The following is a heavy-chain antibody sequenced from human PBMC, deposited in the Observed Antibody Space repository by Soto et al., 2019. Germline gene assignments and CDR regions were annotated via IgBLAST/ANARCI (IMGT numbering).Heavy chain of an antibody. Sequence: QVQVVQSGAEVKKPGSSVKVACKASGGTFSSYTIRWVRQAPGQGLEWMGRIIPILGIANYAQKFQGRVTVTADKSTSTAYMELSSLRSEDTAVYYCARFRGSYGMDVWGQGTTVTVSS. CDR3: ARFRGSYGMDV. J-gene: IGHJ6*02. V-gene: IGHV1-69*02. D-gene: IGHD3-10*01. CDR2: IIPILGIA. CDR1: GGTFSSYT.